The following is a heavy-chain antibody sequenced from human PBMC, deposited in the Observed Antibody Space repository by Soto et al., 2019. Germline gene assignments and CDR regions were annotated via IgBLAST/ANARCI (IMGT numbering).Heavy chain of an antibody. CDR3: ARQIRHYDSWSNEYYYYGLDV. CDR1: GYPITSGYD. Sequence: ASETLSLTCAVSGYPITSGYDWGWIRQPPGKGLEWIGSIYHSGSYYNPSLKSRVTISLDTSKNHFSLNLTSVTAADTAMYYCARQIRHYDSWSNEYYYYGLDVWGQGTTVTVSS. J-gene: IGHJ6*02. CDR2: IYHSGS. V-gene: IGHV4-38-2*01. D-gene: IGHD3-3*01.